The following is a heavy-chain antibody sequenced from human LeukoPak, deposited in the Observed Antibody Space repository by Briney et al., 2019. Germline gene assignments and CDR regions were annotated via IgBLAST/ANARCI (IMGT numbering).Heavy chain of an antibody. Sequence: SETLSLTCTVSGGSISNYYWSWIRQPAGKGLEWIGRIYSSGTTIYNPSLKSRVTMSVDTSKNQFSLKLSSVTAADTAVYFCASGCSGYDPWGQGTLVTVSS. CDR1: GGSISNYY. CDR2: IYSSGTT. J-gene: IGHJ5*02. D-gene: IGHD5-12*01. CDR3: ASGCSGYDP. V-gene: IGHV4-4*07.